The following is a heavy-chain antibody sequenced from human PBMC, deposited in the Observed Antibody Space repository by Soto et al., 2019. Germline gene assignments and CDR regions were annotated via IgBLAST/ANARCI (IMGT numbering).Heavy chain of an antibody. CDR3: ARDQGYSHY. CDR1: GFTVSSNY. D-gene: IGHD5-18*01. V-gene: IGHV3-66*01. J-gene: IGHJ4*02. Sequence: EVQLVESGGGLVQPGGSLRLSCAASGFTVSSNYMTWVRQAPGKGLEWVSVIFSGGSTSYADSVKGRFTISRDNSKNTLYLQMKSLRAEDTAVYYCARDQGYSHYWGQGTLVTVSS. CDR2: IFSGGST.